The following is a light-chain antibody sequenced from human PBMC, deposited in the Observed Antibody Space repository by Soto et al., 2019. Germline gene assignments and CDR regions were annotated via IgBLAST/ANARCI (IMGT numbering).Light chain of an antibody. V-gene: IGKV3D-15*01. CDR3: KQHETLIN. CDR2: GAF. J-gene: IGKJ5*01. CDR1: QSVSSY. Sequence: VMTQSPATLSVSPGERATLSCRASQSVSSYLSWYQQKPGQGPRLLIYGAFTRATGIPDRFSGSGSGTDFTLTISRLEPEDFAVYYCKQHETLINFGQGTRLEIK.